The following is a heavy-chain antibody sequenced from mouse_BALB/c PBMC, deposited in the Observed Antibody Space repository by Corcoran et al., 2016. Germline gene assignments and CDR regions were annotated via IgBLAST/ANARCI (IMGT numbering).Heavy chain of an antibody. J-gene: IGHJ3*01. CDR1: GYTFTNYG. V-gene: IGHV9-1*02. D-gene: IGHD1-1*01. CDR2: INTYTGEP. CDR3: ARGITTVVESFAY. Sequence: QIKLVQAGPELKKPGATVKISCKASGYTFTNYGMNWVKQAPGKGLKRMGWINTYTGEPTYADDFKGRFAFSLETSASTAYLQINNLKNEDMATYFCARGITTVVESFAYWGQGTLVTVSA.